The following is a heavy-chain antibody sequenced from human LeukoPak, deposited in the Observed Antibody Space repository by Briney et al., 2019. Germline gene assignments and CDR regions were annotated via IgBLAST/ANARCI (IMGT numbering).Heavy chain of an antibody. J-gene: IGHJ4*02. CDR2: IYTSGST. CDR3: ARDRGYSYGLYYFDY. Sequence: PSETLSLTCTVSGGSISSYYWSWLRQPAGRGLEWIGRIYTSGSTNYNPSLKSRVTMSVDTSKNQLSLRLSSVTAADTAVYYCARDRGYSYGLYYFDYGGQGTLVTVS. D-gene: IGHD5-18*01. V-gene: IGHV4-4*07. CDR1: GGSISSYY.